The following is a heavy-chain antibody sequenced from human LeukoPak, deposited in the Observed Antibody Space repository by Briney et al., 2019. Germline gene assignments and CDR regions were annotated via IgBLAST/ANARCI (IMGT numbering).Heavy chain of an antibody. CDR1: GFPFSSYA. J-gene: IGHJ4*02. CDR3: ARDRSDWGTADY. D-gene: IGHD3-16*01. V-gene: IGHV3-23*01. CDR2: TGASGITT. Sequence: PGGSLRLSCAASGFPFSSYAMSWVRQAPGKGLEWVSGTGASGITTHYAGSVKGRFTLSRDNSKNTLYLQMNSLRADDTAVYYCARDRSDWGTADYWGQGTLVTVSS.